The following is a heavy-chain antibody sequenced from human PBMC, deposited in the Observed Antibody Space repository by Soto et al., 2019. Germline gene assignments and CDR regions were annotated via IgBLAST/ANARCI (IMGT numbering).Heavy chain of an antibody. Sequence: ESLKISCKGSGYSFFSYWIGWVRQMPGKGLELIGIIYPGDSDTRYSPSFQGQVTISADKSITTVYLQWSSLKASDTATYYCARTDGYEIEYWGQGTLVTVSS. J-gene: IGHJ4*02. CDR3: ARTDGYEIEY. CDR1: GYSFFSYW. D-gene: IGHD5-12*01. V-gene: IGHV5-51*01. CDR2: IYPGDSDT.